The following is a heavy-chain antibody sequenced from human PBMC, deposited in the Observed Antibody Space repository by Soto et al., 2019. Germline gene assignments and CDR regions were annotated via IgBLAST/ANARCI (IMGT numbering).Heavy chain of an antibody. D-gene: IGHD5-12*01. CDR2: ISPYNGDT. V-gene: IGHV1-18*04. CDR1: GYTLTTYG. CDR3: ATSYDSGFDP. J-gene: IGHJ5*02. Sequence: QVQLVQSGAEVKKPGASVKVSCKASGYTLTTYGISWIRQAPGQGLEWMGWISPYNGDTNYAQQGQGRVTMTTDSSTSTAYMELRSLRSDDTAVYYCATSYDSGFDPWGQGTLVIVSS.